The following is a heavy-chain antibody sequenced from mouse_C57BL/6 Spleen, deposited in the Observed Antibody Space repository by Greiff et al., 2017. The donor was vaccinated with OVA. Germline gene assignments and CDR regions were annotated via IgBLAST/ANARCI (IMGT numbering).Heavy chain of an antibody. CDR2: INPGSGGT. D-gene: IGHD6-1*01. V-gene: IGHV1-54*01. CDR1: GYAFTNYL. Sequence: QVQLKQSGAELVRPGTSVKVSCKASGYAFTNYLIEWVKQRPGQGLEWIGVINPGSGGTNYNEKFKGKATLTADKSSSTAYMQLSSLTSEDSAVYFCARKEARYYAMDDWGQGTSVTVSS. CDR3: ARKEARYYAMDD. J-gene: IGHJ4*01.